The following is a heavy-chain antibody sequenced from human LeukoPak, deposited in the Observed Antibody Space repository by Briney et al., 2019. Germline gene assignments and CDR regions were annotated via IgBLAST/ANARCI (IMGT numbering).Heavy chain of an antibody. CDR2: INWKTGNG. CDR3: TRRAARWQFDL. J-gene: IGHJ2*01. Sequence: PGRSLRLSCGVSGFNFDDYAMHWVRQAPGRGLEWVSGINWKTGNGIYADSVKGRFTISRDNAKNSLYLQMSSLRAEDTALYYCTRRAARWQFDLWGRGTLLTVSS. CDR1: GFNFDDYA. V-gene: IGHV3-9*01. D-gene: IGHD5-24*01.